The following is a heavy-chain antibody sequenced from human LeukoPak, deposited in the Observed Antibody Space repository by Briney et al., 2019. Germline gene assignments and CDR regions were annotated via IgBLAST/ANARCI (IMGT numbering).Heavy chain of an antibody. D-gene: IGHD6-13*01. J-gene: IGHJ4*02. CDR1: GYSVSELS. V-gene: IGHV1-24*01. Sequence: ASVKVSCKVSGYSVSELSMQWVRQAPGKGLEWMGGFDPDQGETIYAQKFQGRVTMTTDTSTSTAYMELRSLRSDDTAVYYCARSEQQLAPMGGYWGQGTLVTVSS. CDR2: FDPDQGET. CDR3: ARSEQQLAPMGGY.